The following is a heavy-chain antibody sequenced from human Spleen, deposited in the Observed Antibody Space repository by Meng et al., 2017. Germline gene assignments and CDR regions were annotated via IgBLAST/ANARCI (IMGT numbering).Heavy chain of an antibody. Sequence: GESLKISCVASGFTFSSYAMSWVRQAPGKGLEWVSSISSGSGYISYADSVKGRFTISRDNAKNSLYLQVNSLRAEDTAIYYCARDSQRGYSSGWYAYWGQGALVTVSS. CDR2: ISSGSGYI. CDR1: GFTFSSYA. J-gene: IGHJ4*02. CDR3: ARDSQRGYSSGWYAY. D-gene: IGHD6-19*01. V-gene: IGHV3-21*04.